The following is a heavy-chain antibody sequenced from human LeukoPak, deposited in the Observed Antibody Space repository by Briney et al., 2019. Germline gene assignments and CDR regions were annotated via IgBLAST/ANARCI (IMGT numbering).Heavy chain of an antibody. J-gene: IGHJ4*02. CDR3: ARLYYGSGSYHFDY. CDR2: IYYSGST. V-gene: IGHV4-31*03. CDR1: GGSISSGGYY. D-gene: IGHD3-10*01. Sequence: SQTLSLTCTVSGGSISSGGYYWSWIRQHSGKGLEWIGYIYYSGSTYYNPSLKSRVTISVDTSKNQFSLKLSSVTAADTAVYYCARLYYGSGSYHFDYWGQGTLVTVSS.